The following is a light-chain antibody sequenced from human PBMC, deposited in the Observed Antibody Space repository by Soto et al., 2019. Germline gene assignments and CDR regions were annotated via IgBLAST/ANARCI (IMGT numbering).Light chain of an antibody. J-gene: IGKJ5*01. CDR3: QQRSNCHT. CDR1: QSVSSY. Sequence: EIVLTQSPATLSLSPGERATLSCRASQSVSSYLAWYQQKPGQAPRLLIYDASNRATGIPARFSGSGSGTDFTLTISSLEPEDFAGYYCQQRSNCHTFGQGTRLEIK. V-gene: IGKV3-11*01. CDR2: DAS.